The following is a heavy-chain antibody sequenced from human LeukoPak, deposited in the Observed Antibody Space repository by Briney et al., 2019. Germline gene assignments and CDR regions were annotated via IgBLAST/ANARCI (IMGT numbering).Heavy chain of an antibody. V-gene: IGHV3-7*01. CDR3: AREYGPTYYYDSSGYYFDY. Sequence: SGGSLRLSCAASGLTFSSYWMSWVRQAPGKGLEWVANIKQDGSEKYYVDSVKGRFTISRDNAKNSLYLQMNSLRAEDTAVYYCAREYGPTYYYDSSGYYFDYWGQGTLVTVSS. CDR1: GLTFSSYW. D-gene: IGHD3-22*01. CDR2: IKQDGSEK. J-gene: IGHJ4*02.